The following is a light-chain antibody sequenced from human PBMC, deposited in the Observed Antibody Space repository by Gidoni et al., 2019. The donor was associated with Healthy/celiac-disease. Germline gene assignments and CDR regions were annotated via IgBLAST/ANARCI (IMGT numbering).Light chain of an antibody. CDR3: QQYGSSPLT. J-gene: IGKJ4*01. CDR2: GAS. CDR1: QSVGRSY. V-gene: IGKV3-20*01. Sequence: EIELTQSTGTLFLSPGERATLSCRARQSVGRSYLAWYQQKPGQAPRLLIYGASSRATGIPDRFSGSGSGTDFTLTISRLEPEDFAVYYCQQYGSSPLTFGGGTKVEIK.